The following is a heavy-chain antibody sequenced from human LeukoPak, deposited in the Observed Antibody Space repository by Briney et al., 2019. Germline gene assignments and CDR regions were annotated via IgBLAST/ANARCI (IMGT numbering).Heavy chain of an antibody. V-gene: IGHV4-39*07. J-gene: IGHJ4*02. CDR3: ARVYGDLLDY. CDR1: GGSISSSSYY. D-gene: IGHD4-17*01. CDR2: IYYSGST. Sequence: SETLSLTCTVSGGSISSSSYYWGWIRQPPGKGLEWIGSIYYSGSTNYNPSLKSRVTISVDTSKNQFSLKLSSVTAADTAVYYCARVYGDLLDYWGQGTLVTVSS.